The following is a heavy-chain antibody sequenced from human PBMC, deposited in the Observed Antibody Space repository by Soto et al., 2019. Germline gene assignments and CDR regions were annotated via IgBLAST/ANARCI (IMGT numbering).Heavy chain of an antibody. J-gene: IGHJ4*02. V-gene: IGHV4-39*01. D-gene: IGHD6-19*01. CDR2: IYYSGST. Sequence: SETLSLTCTVSGCSISSSSYYWGWIRQPPGKGLEWIGSIYYSGSTYYNPSLKSRVTISVDTSKNQFSLKLSSVTAADTAVYYCARLQGGQVAGIFGDFDYWGQGTLVTV. CDR3: ARLQGGQVAGIFGDFDY. CDR1: GCSISSSSYY.